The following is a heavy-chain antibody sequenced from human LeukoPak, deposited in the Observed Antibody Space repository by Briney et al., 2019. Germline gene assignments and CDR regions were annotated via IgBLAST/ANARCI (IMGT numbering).Heavy chain of an antibody. CDR1: GYSFTSYW. Sequence: GESLQISCTGSGYSFTSYWIGWVRQMPGKGMEWMGIIYPGDLRVRYNPSFQGQVTISVDKSINAAYLQWVSLRASDSAMYYCACRDLTSTWSFPWGQGTLVTVSS. CDR2: IYPGDLRV. J-gene: IGHJ5*02. V-gene: IGHV5-51*01. CDR3: ACRDLTSTWSFP. D-gene: IGHD6-13*01.